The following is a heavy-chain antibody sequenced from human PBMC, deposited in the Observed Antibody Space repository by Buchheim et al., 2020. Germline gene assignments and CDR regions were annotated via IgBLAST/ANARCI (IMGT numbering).Heavy chain of an antibody. V-gene: IGHV4-4*02. CDR2: IYHSGNT. D-gene: IGHD6-6*01. CDR3: ARAPYSSSSPRVEY. J-gene: IGHJ4*02. CDR1: GGSISSSNW. Sequence: QVRLQESGPGLVKPSGTLSLTCAVSGGSISSSNWWSWVRQPPGKGLEWIGEIYHSGNTNYNPSLKSRVTMSVDKSKNQFSMKLNSMTAADTAVYYCARAPYSSSSPRVEYWGQGTL.